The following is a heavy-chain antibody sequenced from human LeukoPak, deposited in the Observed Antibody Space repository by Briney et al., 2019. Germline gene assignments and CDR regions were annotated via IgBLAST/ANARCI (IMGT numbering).Heavy chain of an antibody. J-gene: IGHJ4*02. CDR1: GFTFSSYG. CDR3: AKEGPFSGPVTDY. Sequence: GGSLRLSCAASGFTFSSYGMHWVRQAPGKGLEWVAFIRFDASNIQYAGSVKGRFTISRDNSKSTLYLQMNSLRAEDTAVYFCAKEGPFSGPVTDYWGQGTLVTVSS. D-gene: IGHD5-12*01. V-gene: IGHV3-30*02. CDR2: IRFDASNI.